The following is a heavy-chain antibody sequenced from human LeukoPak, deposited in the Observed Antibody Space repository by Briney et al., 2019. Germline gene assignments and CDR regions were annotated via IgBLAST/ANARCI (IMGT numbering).Heavy chain of an antibody. D-gene: IGHD4-17*01. CDR3: ARECHGDQGYGMDV. CDR1: GFTFSSYS. CDR2: ISSSSSYI. V-gene: IGHV3-21*01. Sequence: GGSLRLSCAASGFTFSSYSMNWVRQAPGKGLEWVSSISSSSSYIYYADSEKGRSTISRDNAKNSLYLQMNSLRAEDTAVYYCARECHGDQGYGMDVWGQGTTVTVSS. J-gene: IGHJ6*02.